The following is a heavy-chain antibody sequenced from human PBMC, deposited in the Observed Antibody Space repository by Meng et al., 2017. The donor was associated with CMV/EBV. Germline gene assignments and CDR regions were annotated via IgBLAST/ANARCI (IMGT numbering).Heavy chain of an antibody. CDR1: GYTFTSYD. V-gene: IGHV1-8*01. CDR3: ARDGQTNDFWSGQYYYYYYGMDV. J-gene: IGHJ6*02. Sequence: ASVKVSCKASGYTFTSYDINWVRQATGQGLEWMGWMNPNSGNTGYAQKFQGRVTMTRNTSISTAYMELSSLRSEDTAVYYCARDGQTNDFWSGQYYYYYYGMDVWGQGTTVTVSS. CDR2: MNPNSGNT. D-gene: IGHD3-3*01.